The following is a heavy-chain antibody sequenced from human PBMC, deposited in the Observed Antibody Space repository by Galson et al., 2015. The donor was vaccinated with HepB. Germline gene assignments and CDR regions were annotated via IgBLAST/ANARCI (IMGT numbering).Heavy chain of an antibody. Sequence: SVKVSCKASGYTFTSYGISWVRQAPGQGLEWMGWISAYNGNTNYAQKLQGRVTMTTDTSTSTAYMELRSLRSDDTAVYYCAREWPVISGSQSATQVGWFDPWGQGTLVTVSS. CDR3: AREWPVISGSQSATQVGWFDP. CDR2: ISAYNGNT. V-gene: IGHV1-18*01. J-gene: IGHJ5*02. D-gene: IGHD1-26*01. CDR1: GYTFTSYG.